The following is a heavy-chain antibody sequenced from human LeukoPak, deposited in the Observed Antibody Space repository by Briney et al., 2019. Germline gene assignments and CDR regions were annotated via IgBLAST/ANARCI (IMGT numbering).Heavy chain of an antibody. V-gene: IGHV4-30-4*01. CDR3: ARDAEYAAAGPTREWFDP. D-gene: IGHD6-13*01. Sequence: SETLSLTCTVSGVSISSGDSYWSWIRQPPGKGLEWIGYIYYSGSTYYNSSLKSRVTISLDTSKNQFSLKLSSVTAADTAVYYCARDAEYAAAGPTREWFDPWGQGTLVTVSS. J-gene: IGHJ5*02. CDR2: IYYSGST. CDR1: GVSISSGDSY.